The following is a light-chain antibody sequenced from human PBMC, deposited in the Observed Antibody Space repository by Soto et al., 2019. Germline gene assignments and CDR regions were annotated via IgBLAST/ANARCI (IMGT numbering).Light chain of an antibody. CDR3: QQCGSSST. Sequence: EIVLTQSPGTLSLSPGERATLSCRASQSVSSYLAWYQQKPGQAPRLLIYDASNRATGIPARFSGSGSGTDFTLTISSLEPEDFAVYYCQQCGSSSTFGQGTRLEIK. V-gene: IGKV3-11*01. CDR1: QSVSSY. CDR2: DAS. J-gene: IGKJ5*01.